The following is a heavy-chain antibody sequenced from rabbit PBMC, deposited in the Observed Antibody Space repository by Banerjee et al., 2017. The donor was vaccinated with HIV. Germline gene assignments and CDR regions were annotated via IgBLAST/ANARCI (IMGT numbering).Heavy chain of an antibody. J-gene: IGHJ4*01. CDR2: IYINT. D-gene: IGHD4-1*01. CDR1: GFDFSSYG. Sequence: QSLEESGGDLVKPGASLTLTCTASGFDFSSYGFSWVRQAPGKGLEWIAYIYINTYYASWAKGRFTISKTSSTTVTLQMTSLTAAETASYFCARDLAGVIGWNFNLWGQGTLVTVS. CDR3: ARDLAGVIGWNFNL. V-gene: IGHV1S40*01.